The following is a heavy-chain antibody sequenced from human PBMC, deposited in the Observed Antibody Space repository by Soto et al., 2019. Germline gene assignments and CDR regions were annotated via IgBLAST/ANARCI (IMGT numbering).Heavy chain of an antibody. D-gene: IGHD2-2*01. Sequence: PGGSLRLSCAASGFTFSSYSMNWVRQAPGKGLEWVSSISSSSSYIYYADSVKGRFTISRDNAKNSLYLQMNSLRAEDTAVYYCARGPADQLLLYYYYYGMDVWGQGTTVTVS. CDR1: GFTFSSYS. V-gene: IGHV3-21*01. CDR2: ISSSSSYI. J-gene: IGHJ6*02. CDR3: ARGPADQLLLYYYYYGMDV.